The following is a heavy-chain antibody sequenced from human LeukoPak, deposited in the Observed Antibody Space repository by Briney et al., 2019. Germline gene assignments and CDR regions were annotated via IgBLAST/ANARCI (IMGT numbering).Heavy chain of an antibody. D-gene: IGHD2-2*01. CDR1: GYTFTGYY. Sequence: GASVKVSCKASGYTFTGYYMHWVRQAPGQGLVWMGWINPNSGGTNYAQKFQGRVTMTRDTSISTAYMELSRLRSDDTAVYYCARGIRYCSSTSCPWPFKYWGQGTLVTVSS. V-gene: IGHV1-2*02. CDR2: INPNSGGT. J-gene: IGHJ4*02. CDR3: ARGIRYCSSTSCPWPFKY.